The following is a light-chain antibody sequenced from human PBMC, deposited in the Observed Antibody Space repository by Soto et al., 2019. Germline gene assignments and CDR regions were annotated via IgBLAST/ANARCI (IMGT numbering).Light chain of an antibody. CDR2: EVT. Sequence: QSALTQPASVSGSPGQSITISCTGSSSDVGAYNYVSWYQQHPGKAPRLMIYEVTNRPSGVSNRFSGSKSGNTASLTISGGRAEDEADYYCSSYTSGSTLVVFGGGTQLTVL. J-gene: IGLJ2*01. CDR3: SSYTSGSTLVV. V-gene: IGLV2-14*01. CDR1: SSDVGAYNY.